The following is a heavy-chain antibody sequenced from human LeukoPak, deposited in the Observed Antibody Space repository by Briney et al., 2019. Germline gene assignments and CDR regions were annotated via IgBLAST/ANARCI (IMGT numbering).Heavy chain of an antibody. Sequence: GRSLRLSCAASGFTFSSYGMHWVRQAPGKGLEWVAVISYDGSNKYYADSVKGRFTISRDNSKNTLYLQMNSLRAEDTAVYYCAKDAYGMGVWGQGTTVTVSS. V-gene: IGHV3-30*18. CDR3: AKDAYGMGV. CDR1: GFTFSSYG. J-gene: IGHJ6*02. CDR2: ISYDGSNK.